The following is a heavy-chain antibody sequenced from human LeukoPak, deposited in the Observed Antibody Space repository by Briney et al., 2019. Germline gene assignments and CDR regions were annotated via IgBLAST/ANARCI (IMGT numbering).Heavy chain of an antibody. CDR1: GYTFTSYD. CDR2: MNPNSGNT. Sequence: ASVKVSCKASGYTFTSYDINWVRQATGQGLEWMGWMNPNSGNTGYAQKSQGRVTMTRNTSISTAYMELSSLRSEDTAVYYCARGAYGSGSYYLSYYYGMDVWGQGTTVTVSS. V-gene: IGHV1-8*01. J-gene: IGHJ6*02. CDR3: ARGAYGSGSYYLSYYYGMDV. D-gene: IGHD3-10*01.